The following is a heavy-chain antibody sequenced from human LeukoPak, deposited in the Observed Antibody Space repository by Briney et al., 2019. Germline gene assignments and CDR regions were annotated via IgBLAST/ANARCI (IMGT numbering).Heavy chain of an antibody. V-gene: IGHV4-59*03. CDR2: IHYSGTT. CDR3: AASGNSWWEGFFHD. Sequence: PSETLSLTCTVSRASMSSFFWSWIRQPPGKGLEWIGHIHYSGTTKYNPSLTSRITWSMDTSKSQVSLRLTSVTAADTAMYYCAASGNSWWEGFFHDWGQGTLVSVSS. CDR1: RASMSSFF. D-gene: IGHD2-8*02. J-gene: IGHJ1*01.